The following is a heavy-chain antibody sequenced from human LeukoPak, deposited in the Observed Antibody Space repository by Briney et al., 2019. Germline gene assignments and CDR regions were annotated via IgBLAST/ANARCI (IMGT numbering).Heavy chain of an antibody. D-gene: IGHD5-12*01. V-gene: IGHV3-33*01. CDR1: GFTFSTYG. J-gene: IGHJ4*02. CDR2: IRHDGSIK. Sequence: PGGSLRLSCAASGFTFSTYGMHWVRQAPGTGLEWVAGIRHDGSIKDYADSVKGRFTISRDNSKNTVYLEMNSLRAEDTALYYCARKRATGYFDFWGQGTVVTVSS. CDR3: ARKRATGYFDF.